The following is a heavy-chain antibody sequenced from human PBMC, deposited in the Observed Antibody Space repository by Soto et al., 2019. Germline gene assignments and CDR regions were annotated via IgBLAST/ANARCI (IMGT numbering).Heavy chain of an antibody. CDR1: GFTFSSYA. J-gene: IGHJ5*02. CDR2: ISYDGSNK. CDR3: ARDYCSTGDRCWGLT. D-gene: IGHD7-27*01. V-gene: IGHV3-30*04. Sequence: GGSLRLSCAASGFTFSSYAMHWVRQAPGKGLEWVAVISYDGSNKYYADSVKGRFTISRDNSKNTLYLQMNSLRAEDTAVYYCARDYCSTGDRCWGLTWGQGTLVTVSS.